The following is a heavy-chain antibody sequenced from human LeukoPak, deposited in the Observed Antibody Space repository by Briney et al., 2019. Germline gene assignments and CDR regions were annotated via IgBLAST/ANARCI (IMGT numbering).Heavy chain of an antibody. CDR1: GFTVSSNY. CDR2: IYSGGST. V-gene: IGHV3-66*01. D-gene: IGHD6-19*01. CDR3: ARVKGSGWFEFYFDY. J-gene: IGHJ4*02. Sequence: GGSLRLSCAASGFTVSSNYMSWVRQAPGKGLEWVSVIYSGGSTYYADSVKGRFTISRDNSKNTLYLQMNSLRAEDTAVYYCARVKGSGWFEFYFDYWGQGTLVTVSS.